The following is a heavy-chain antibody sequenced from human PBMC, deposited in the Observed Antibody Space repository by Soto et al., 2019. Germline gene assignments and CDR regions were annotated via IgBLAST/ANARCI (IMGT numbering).Heavy chain of an antibody. CDR2: INAGNGNT. CDR1: GYTFTSYA. J-gene: IGHJ4*02. V-gene: IGHV1-3*01. D-gene: IGHD1-20*01. Sequence: QVQLVQSGAEVKKPGASVKVSCKASGYTFTSYAMHWVRQAPGQRLEWMGWINAGNGNTKYSQKFQGRVTITRDTSASTAYMELSSLRSEDTAMYYCARGYNWNYFGYWGQGTLVTVSS. CDR3: ARGYNWNYFGY.